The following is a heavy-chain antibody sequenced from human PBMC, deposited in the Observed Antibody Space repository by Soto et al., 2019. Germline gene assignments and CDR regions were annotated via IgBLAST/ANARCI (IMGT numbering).Heavy chain of an antibody. CDR3: VRHTPAISISDH. CDR1: GGSISNYY. J-gene: IGHJ4*02. D-gene: IGHD2-15*01. Sequence: PSDTLSLTCTVSGGSISNYYWTWIRQPPGKGLGWIGYVYYSGSTNYNPSLKSRVSISLNTSKNQFSLKLTSVTAADTAVYYCVRHTPAISISDHWGQGTLVTVSS. V-gene: IGHV4-59*08. CDR2: VYYSGST.